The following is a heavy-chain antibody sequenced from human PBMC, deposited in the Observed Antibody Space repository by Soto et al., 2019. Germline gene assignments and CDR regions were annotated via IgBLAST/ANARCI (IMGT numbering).Heavy chain of an antibody. Sequence: TLSLTCAVSGRSISSCGYSWSWIRQPPGKGLEWIGYIYQSGSPYYNPSLGIRVTISLDRSKNQFSLKLISVTAADTAMYYCAREIYYYATSDPLGWFDPWGQGTLVTVSS. CDR3: AREIYYYATSDPLGWFDP. CDR1: GRSISSCGYS. J-gene: IGHJ5*02. V-gene: IGHV4-30-2*01. D-gene: IGHD3-22*01. CDR2: IYQSGSP.